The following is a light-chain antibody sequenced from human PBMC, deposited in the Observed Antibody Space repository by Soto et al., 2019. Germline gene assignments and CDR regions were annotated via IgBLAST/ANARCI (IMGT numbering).Light chain of an antibody. CDR1: QSVSTD. V-gene: IGKV3-15*01. Sequence: VMTQSPPTLSVSPGERATLSCRASQSVSTDLAWYQQKPGQAPRLLIYGASTRATDVPARFSGGGSGTEFTLTISSLHSEDVEIDYCQQYNDWPPITVGPGTKVDIK. J-gene: IGKJ3*01. CDR3: QQYNDWPPIT. CDR2: GAS.